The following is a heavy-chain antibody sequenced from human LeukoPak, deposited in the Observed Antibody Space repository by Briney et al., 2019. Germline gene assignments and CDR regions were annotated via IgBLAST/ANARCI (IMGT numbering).Heavy chain of an antibody. J-gene: IGHJ5*02. CDR2: INHSGST. CDR3: ARRLGYYGSGSYLLRFDP. V-gene: IGHV4-34*01. D-gene: IGHD3-10*01. Sequence: SETLSLTCAVYGGSFSGYYWSWIRQPPGKGLEWTGEINHSGSTNYNPSLKSRVTISVDTSKNQFSLKLSSVTAADTAVYYCARRLGYYGSGSYLLRFDPWGQGTLVTVSS. CDR1: GGSFSGYY.